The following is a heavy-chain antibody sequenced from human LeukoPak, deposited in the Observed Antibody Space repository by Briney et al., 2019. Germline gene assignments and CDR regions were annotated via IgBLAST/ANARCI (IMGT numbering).Heavy chain of an antibody. CDR3: ARTSREMTTSTGYFDY. CDR1: GYSFSSYG. J-gene: IGHJ4*02. Sequence: SVKVSCKASGYSFSSYGFSWVRQAPGQGLEWMGGIIPIFGTANYAQKFQGRVTITADESTSTAYMGLSSLSSEDTAVYYCARTSREMTTSTGYFDYWGQGTLVTVSS. CDR2: IIPIFGTA. V-gene: IGHV1-69*13. D-gene: IGHD5-24*01.